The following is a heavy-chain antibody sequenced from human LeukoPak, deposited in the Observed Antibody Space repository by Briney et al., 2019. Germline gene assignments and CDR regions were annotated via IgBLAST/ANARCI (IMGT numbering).Heavy chain of an antibody. CDR3: AKVTVTTGVQG. J-gene: IGHJ4*02. D-gene: IGHD4-17*01. Sequence: PGRSLRLSCAASGFTFSSYGMHWVRQAPGKGLEWVAVISYDGSNKYYADSVKGRFTISRDNSKNTLYLQMNSLRAEDTAVYYCAKVTVTTGVQGWGQGTLVTVSS. V-gene: IGHV3-30*18. CDR1: GFTFSSYG. CDR2: ISYDGSNK.